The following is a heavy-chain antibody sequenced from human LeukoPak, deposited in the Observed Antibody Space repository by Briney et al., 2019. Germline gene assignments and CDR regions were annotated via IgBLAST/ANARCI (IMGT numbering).Heavy chain of an antibody. D-gene: IGHD1-26*01. CDR1: GFTFDDYA. CDR3: AKHLTATNTYIFFGLDV. Sequence: GGSLRLSCAASGFTFDDYAMHWVRQPPGKGLEWVSAINWNGGGTDYADSVKGRFTIFRDNAKNSLYLQLSSLRPEDTALYYCAKHLTATNTYIFFGLDVWGQGTSVTVSS. V-gene: IGHV3-9*01. J-gene: IGHJ6*02. CDR2: INWNGGGT.